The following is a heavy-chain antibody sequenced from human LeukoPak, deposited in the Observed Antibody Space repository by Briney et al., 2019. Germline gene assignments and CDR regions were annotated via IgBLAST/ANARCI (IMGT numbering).Heavy chain of an antibody. CDR2: ISPTSSNI. Sequence: PGGSLRLSCAASGFTFSNYGMKWVRQAPGKGLECVSYISPTSSNIYYTDSVKGRFTISRDNAKNSLYLQMNSLRAEDTAVYYCARGSESSRQLVLRYFDYWGQGTLVTVSS. CDR3: ARGSESSRQLVLRYFDY. D-gene: IGHD6-6*01. CDR1: GFTFSNYG. J-gene: IGHJ4*02. V-gene: IGHV3-48*01.